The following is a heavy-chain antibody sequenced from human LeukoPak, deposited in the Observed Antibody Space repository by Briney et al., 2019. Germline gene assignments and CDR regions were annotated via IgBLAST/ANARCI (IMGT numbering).Heavy chain of an antibody. Sequence: PSETLSLTCAVYGGSFSGYYWSWIRQPPRKGLEWIGEINYSGSTNYNLSLKSRVTISVDTSKNQFYLKLSSVTAAETAVYYCAIEVVWFGESHAFDIWGQGTMVTVSS. D-gene: IGHD3-10*01. J-gene: IGHJ3*02. CDR2: INYSGST. CDR3: AIEVVWFGESHAFDI. CDR1: GGSFSGYY. V-gene: IGHV4-34*01.